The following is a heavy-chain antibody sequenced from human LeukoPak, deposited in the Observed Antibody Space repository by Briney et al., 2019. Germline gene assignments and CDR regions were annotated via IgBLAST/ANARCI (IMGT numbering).Heavy chain of an antibody. CDR3: AGGIHYYDSSGFLDY. Sequence: SETLSLTCTVSGGSISSYYWSWIRQPPGKGLEWIGEINHSGSTNYNPSLKSRVTISVDTSKNQFSLKLSSVTAADTAVYYCAGGIHYYDSSGFLDYWGQGTLVTVSS. J-gene: IGHJ4*02. D-gene: IGHD3-22*01. V-gene: IGHV4-34*01. CDR1: GGSISSYY. CDR2: INHSGST.